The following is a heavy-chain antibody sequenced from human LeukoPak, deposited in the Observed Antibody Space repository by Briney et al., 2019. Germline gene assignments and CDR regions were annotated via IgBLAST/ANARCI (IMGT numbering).Heavy chain of an antibody. V-gene: IGHV3-23*01. CDR1: GFTFSKYA. CDR3: AKSGSDSSGYYSIHH. D-gene: IGHD3-22*01. J-gene: IGHJ1*01. CDR2: ISGSGDRT. Sequence: GGSLRLSCVARGFTFSKYAMTWVRQSPGKGLEWVSGISGSGDRTYYADSVKGRFTISRDNSKNTLYLQMNSLKKAEDTAVYYCAKSGSDSSGYYSIHHWGQGTLVTVSS.